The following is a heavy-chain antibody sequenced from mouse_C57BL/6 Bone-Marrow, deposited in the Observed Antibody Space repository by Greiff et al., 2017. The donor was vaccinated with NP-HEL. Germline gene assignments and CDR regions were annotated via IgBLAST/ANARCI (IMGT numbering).Heavy chain of an antibody. J-gene: IGHJ2*01. Sequence: VQLQQSGAELVKPGASVKLSCKASGYTFTSYWMHWVKQRTGQGLEWIGMIHPNSGSTNYNEKFKSKATLTVDKSSSTAYMQLSSLTSEDSAVYYCARLGDEDYWGQGTTLTDSS. D-gene: IGHD2-13*01. CDR1: GYTFTSYW. V-gene: IGHV1-64*01. CDR2: IHPNSGST. CDR3: ARLGDEDY.